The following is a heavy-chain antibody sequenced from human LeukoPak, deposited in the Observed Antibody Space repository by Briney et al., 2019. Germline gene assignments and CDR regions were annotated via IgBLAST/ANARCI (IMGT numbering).Heavy chain of an antibody. CDR1: GGSISSGSYY. V-gene: IGHV4-61*02. D-gene: IGHD2-2*01. J-gene: IGHJ4*02. CDR2: IYTSGST. Sequence: SQTLSLTCTVSGGSISSGSYYWSWLRQPAGKGLEWIGRIYTSGSTNYNPSLKSRVTISVDTSKNQFSLKLSSVTAADTAVYYCARLQGYCSSTSCPGGWGQGTLVTVSS. CDR3: ARLQGYCSSTSCPGG.